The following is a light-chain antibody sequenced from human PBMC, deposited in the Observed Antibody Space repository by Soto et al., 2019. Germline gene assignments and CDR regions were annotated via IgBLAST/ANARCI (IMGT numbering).Light chain of an antibody. CDR3: QQLNSIPPT. V-gene: IGKV1-9*01. J-gene: IGKJ1*01. Sequence: DIQLTQSPSFLSASVGDRVTITCRATEGINTYLTWYQQKPGEAPKLLIYGASTLQSGVPSRFSGSGSGTEFTPTISSLQPEDFATYFCQQLNSIPPTFGQGTKVEIK. CDR2: GAS. CDR1: EGINTY.